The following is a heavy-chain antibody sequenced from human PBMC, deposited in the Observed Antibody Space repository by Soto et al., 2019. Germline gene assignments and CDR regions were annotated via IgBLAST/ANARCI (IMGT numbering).Heavy chain of an antibody. V-gene: IGHV3-53*01. CDR3: ARAARCSSTSCPPFDY. D-gene: IGHD2-2*01. Sequence: LRLSCAASGFTVSSNYMSWVRQAPGKGLECVSVIYSGGSTYYADSVKGRFTISRDNSKNTLYLQMNSLRAEDTAVYYCARAARCSSTSCPPFDYWGQGTLVTVSS. J-gene: IGHJ4*02. CDR1: GFTVSSNY. CDR2: IYSGGST.